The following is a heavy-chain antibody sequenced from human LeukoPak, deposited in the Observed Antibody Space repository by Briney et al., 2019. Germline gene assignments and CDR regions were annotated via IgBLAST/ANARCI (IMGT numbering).Heavy chain of an antibody. J-gene: IGHJ3*02. Sequence: PGGSLRLSCAASGFTFSTYWMSWVRQVPGKGLKWVANIKQDGSEKYYVDSVKGRFTISRDNAKNSLYLQMNSLSVEETALYYCVRDGMGIIKAFDTWGQGTMVTVSS. CDR1: GFTFSTYW. CDR3: VRDGMGIIKAFDT. D-gene: IGHD3-3*01. CDR2: IKQDGSEK. V-gene: IGHV3-7*05.